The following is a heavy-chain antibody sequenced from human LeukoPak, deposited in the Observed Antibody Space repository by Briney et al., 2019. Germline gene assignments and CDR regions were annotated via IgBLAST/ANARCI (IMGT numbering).Heavy chain of an antibody. CDR2: IKEDGSDK. D-gene: IGHD2-15*01. J-gene: IGHJ4*02. CDR3: ATDAAYGYDRFDH. CDR1: GFTFSSYE. Sequence: PGGSLRLSCAASGFTFSSYEMNWVRQAPGKGLEWVANIKEDGSDKNYVVSMEGRFTISRDNAKNSLYLQMNSVRVEDTAVYYCATDAAYGYDRFDHWGQGTQVTVSS. V-gene: IGHV3-7*01.